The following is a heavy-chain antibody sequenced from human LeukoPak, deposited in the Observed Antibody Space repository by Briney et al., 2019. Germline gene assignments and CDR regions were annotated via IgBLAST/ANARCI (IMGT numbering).Heavy chain of an antibody. V-gene: IGHV3-30*01. CDR2: ISYDGDNK. CDR3: AREATWGEWYFDH. J-gene: IGHJ4*02. CDR1: GFTFSTYV. D-gene: IGHD3-3*01. Sequence: GRSLRLSCAASGFTFSTYVMHWVRQAPGKGLEWVAYISYDGDNKKYADSVKGRFTVSRDNSKSTLYLQMNGLSVEDTAIYYCAREATWGEWYFDHWGQGTPVTVSS.